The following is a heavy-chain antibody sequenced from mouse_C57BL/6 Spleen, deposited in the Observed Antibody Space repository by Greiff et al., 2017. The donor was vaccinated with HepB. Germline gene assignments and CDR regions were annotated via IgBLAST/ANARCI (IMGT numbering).Heavy chain of an antibody. CDR3: ARDYYGSGYFDV. CDR2: IHPNSGST. D-gene: IGHD1-1*01. V-gene: IGHV1-64*01. CDR1: GYTFTSYW. J-gene: IGHJ1*03. Sequence: QVQLQQPGAELVKPGASVKLSCKASGYTFTSYWMHWVKQRPGQGLEWIGMIHPNSGSTNYNEKFKSKATLTVDKSSSTAYMQLSSLISEDSAVYYCARDYYGSGYFDVWGTGTTVTVSS.